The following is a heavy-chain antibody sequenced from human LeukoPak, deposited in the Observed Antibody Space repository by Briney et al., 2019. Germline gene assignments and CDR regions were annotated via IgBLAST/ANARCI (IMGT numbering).Heavy chain of an antibody. CDR2: ISGSGGST. Sequence: PGGSLRLSCAASGFTFSSYAMSWVRQAPGKGLEWVSAISGSGGSTYYADSVKGRFTISRDNSKNTLYLQMNSLRAEDTAVYYCARPAVGANWGSRNGMDVWGQGTTVTVSS. D-gene: IGHD7-27*01. CDR3: ARPAVGANWGSRNGMDV. V-gene: IGHV3-23*01. J-gene: IGHJ6*02. CDR1: GFTFSSYA.